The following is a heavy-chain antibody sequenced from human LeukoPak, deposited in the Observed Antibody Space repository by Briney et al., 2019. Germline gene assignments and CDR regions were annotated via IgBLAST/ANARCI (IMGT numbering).Heavy chain of an antibody. V-gene: IGHV4-61*01. Sequence: SETLSVTCSVSGDSITNVIYLRSWIGQPPGKGVEWIGYNCYSGCTNYNPSRKSRVTITVHMPKNKFSLKLSSVTAADTAVYYCARELNDSSRLDAFDIWGQGTMVTVSS. D-gene: IGHD3-22*01. J-gene: IGHJ3*02. CDR1: GDSITNVIYL. CDR2: NCYSGCT. CDR3: ARELNDSSRLDAFDI.